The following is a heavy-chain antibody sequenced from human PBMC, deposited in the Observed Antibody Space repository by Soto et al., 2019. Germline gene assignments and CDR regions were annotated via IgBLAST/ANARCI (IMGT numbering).Heavy chain of an antibody. CDR3: ARVTIFEYWFDP. D-gene: IGHD3-3*01. J-gene: IGHJ5*02. V-gene: IGHV4-38-2*01. CDR2: IYHSGSA. CDR1: SYSISGGFY. Sequence: LALTCAVSSYSISGGFYWAWIRQPPGKGLEWIGNIYHSGSAHYNPSLKSRVTMSVDTSKNNFSLRLTSVTAADTAVYYCARVTIFEYWFDPWGQGILVTGSS.